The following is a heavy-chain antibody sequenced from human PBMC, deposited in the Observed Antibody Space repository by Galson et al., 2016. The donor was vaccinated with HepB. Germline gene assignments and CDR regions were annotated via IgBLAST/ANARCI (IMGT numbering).Heavy chain of an antibody. J-gene: IGHJ5*02. CDR3: ARGKYNSGWHLGWKGPNYLDP. CDR2: IDSAGDT. CDR1: GFSFRNFD. V-gene: IGHV3-13*01. Sequence: SLRLSCAASGFSFRNFDMHWVRQAPGKGLEWVSTIDSAGDTYYPGSVKGRFASSRENAKNSLYLQMHSLRAGDTAVYYYARGKYNSGWHLGWKGPNYLDPWGQGTMVTGSS. D-gene: IGHD6-19*01.